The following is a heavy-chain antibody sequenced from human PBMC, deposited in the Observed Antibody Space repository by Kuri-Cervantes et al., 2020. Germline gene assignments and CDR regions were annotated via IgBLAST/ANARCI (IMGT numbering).Heavy chain of an antibody. CDR2: IYYSGST. CDR1: GGSISSYY. CDR3: ARVSAAQEFHYYYYYYMDV. V-gene: IGHV4-59*01. Sequence: GSLRLSCTVSGGSISSYYWSWIRQPPGKGLEWIGCIYYSGSTNYNPSLKSRVTISVDTSKNQFSLKLSSVTAADTAVYYCARVSAAQEFHYYYYYYMDVWGKGTTVTVSS. D-gene: IGHD3-10*01. J-gene: IGHJ6*03.